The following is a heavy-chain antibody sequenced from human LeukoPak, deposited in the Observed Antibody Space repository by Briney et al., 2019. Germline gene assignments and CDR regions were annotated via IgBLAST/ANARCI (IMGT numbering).Heavy chain of an antibody. V-gene: IGHV4-34*01. J-gene: IGHJ4*02. Sequence: SETLSLTCAVYGGSFRGYYWSWIRQPPGKGLEWIGSIYYSGSTYYNPSLKSRVTISVDTSKNQFSLKLSSVTAADTAVYYCARHERDYYDSSGYYYRLGLGFDYWGQGTLVTVSS. D-gene: IGHD3-22*01. CDR2: IYYSGST. CDR1: GGSFRGYY. CDR3: ARHERDYYDSSGYYYRLGLGFDY.